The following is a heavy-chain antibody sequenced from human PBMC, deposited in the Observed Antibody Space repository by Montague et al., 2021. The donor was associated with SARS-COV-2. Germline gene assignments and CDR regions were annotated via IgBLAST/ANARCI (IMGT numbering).Heavy chain of an antibody. CDR1: GFTFSSYA. V-gene: IGHV3-23*01. CDR3: AGTLLWFGELLYYYGMDV. Sequence: SLRLSCAASGFTFSSYAMSWVRQAPGKGLEWVSATSGSGGSTYYADSVKGRFTISRDNSKNTLYLQMNSLRAEDTAVYYCAGTLLWFGELLYYYGMDVWGQGTTVTVSS. CDR2: TSGSGGST. D-gene: IGHD3-10*01. J-gene: IGHJ6*02.